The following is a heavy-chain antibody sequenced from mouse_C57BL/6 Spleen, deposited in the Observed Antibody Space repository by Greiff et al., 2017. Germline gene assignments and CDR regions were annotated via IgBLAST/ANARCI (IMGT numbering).Heavy chain of an antibody. CDR2: IYPSDSET. Sequence: QVQLKQSGAELVRPGSSVKLSCKASGYTFTSYWMDWVKQRPGQGLEWIGNIYPSDSETHYNQKFKDKATLTVDKSSSTAYMQLSSLTSEDSAVYYCARGDYGNPHFDYWGQGTTLTVSS. D-gene: IGHD2-1*01. J-gene: IGHJ2*01. CDR3: ARGDYGNPHFDY. CDR1: GYTFTSYW. V-gene: IGHV1-61*01.